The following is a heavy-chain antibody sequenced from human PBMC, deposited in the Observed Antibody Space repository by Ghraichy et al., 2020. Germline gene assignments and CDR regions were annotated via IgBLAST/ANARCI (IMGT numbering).Heavy chain of an antibody. CDR2: IYTSGST. CDR1: GGSISSYY. J-gene: IGHJ6*02. D-gene: IGHD5-18*01. Sequence: SETLSLTCTVSGGSISSYYWSWIRQPAGKGLEWIGRIYTSGSTNYNPSLKSRVTMSVDTSKNQFSLKLSSVTAADTAVYYCARGYSYGPNYYYYYGMDVWGQGTTVTVSS. V-gene: IGHV4-4*07. CDR3: ARGYSYGPNYYYYYGMDV.